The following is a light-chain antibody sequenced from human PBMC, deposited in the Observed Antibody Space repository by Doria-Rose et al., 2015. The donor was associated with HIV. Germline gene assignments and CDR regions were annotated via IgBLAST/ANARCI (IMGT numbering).Light chain of an antibody. V-gene: IGKV1-33*01. J-gene: IGKJ4*01. CDR3: QQYDNLPLT. CDR1: QDIKKY. CDR2: GAS. Sequence: LSAFIGDRVTITCQASQDIKKYLNWYQHKPGTAPRLLIYGASNLETGVSSRLSGRGSGTDFTFTISNLQPDDIATYYCQQYDNLPLTFGGGTKVETK.